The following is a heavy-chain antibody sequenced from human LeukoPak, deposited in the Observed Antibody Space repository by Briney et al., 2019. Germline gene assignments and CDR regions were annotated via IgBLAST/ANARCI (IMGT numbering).Heavy chain of an antibody. J-gene: IGHJ4*02. CDR2: IHASGST. CDR3: ARYYYDSSGYSQLDY. CDR1: GSSISSYY. D-gene: IGHD3-22*01. Sequence: AETLTLICTFSGSSISSYYRSWIRQPAGKGLEWIGRIHASGSTNYNPSLKSRVTMSVDTSKNQFSLKLSSVTAADTAVYYCARYYYDSSGYSQLDYWGQGTLVTVSS. V-gene: IGHV4-4*07.